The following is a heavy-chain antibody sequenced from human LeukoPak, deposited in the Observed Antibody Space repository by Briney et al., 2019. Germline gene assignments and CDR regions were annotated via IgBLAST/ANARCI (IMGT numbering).Heavy chain of an antibody. V-gene: IGHV4-30-2*01. Sequence: PSQTLSLTCAVSGGSISSGGYSWSWIRQPPGKGLEWIGYIYHSGTTYYNPSLKSRVTISVDRSKNQFSLKLNSATAADTAVYYCARESSSWSNWFDPWGQGTLVTVSS. D-gene: IGHD6-13*01. CDR2: IYHSGTT. CDR3: ARESSSWSNWFDP. J-gene: IGHJ5*02. CDR1: GGSISSGGYS.